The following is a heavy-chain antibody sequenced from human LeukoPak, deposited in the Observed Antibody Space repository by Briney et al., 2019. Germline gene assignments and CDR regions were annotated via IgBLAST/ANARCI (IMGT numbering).Heavy chain of an antibody. Sequence: ASVKVSCKASGYTFTGYYMHWVRQAPGQGLEWMGWINLNSGGTNYAQKFQGRVTMTRDTSISTAYMELSRLRSDDTAVYYCARSGYSGYDSGGYWGQGTLVTVSS. CDR2: INLNSGGT. J-gene: IGHJ4*02. D-gene: IGHD5-12*01. CDR1: GYTFTGYY. CDR3: ARSGYSGYDSGGY. V-gene: IGHV1-2*02.